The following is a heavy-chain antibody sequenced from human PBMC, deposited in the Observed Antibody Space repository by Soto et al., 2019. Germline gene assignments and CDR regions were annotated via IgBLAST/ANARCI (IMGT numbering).Heavy chain of an antibody. CDR3: ARHGAVAFDNWFDP. CDR2: IYYSGST. Sequence: SETLSLTCTVSGGSISSSSYYWGWIRQPPGKGLEWIGSIYYSGSTYYNPSLKSRVTISVDTSKNQFSLKLSSVTAADTAVYYCARHGAVAFDNWFDPWGQGTLVTVSS. V-gene: IGHV4-39*01. D-gene: IGHD6-19*01. CDR1: GGSISSSSYY. J-gene: IGHJ5*02.